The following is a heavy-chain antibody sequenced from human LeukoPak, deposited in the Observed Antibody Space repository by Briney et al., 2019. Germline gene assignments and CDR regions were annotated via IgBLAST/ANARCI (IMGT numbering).Heavy chain of an antibody. CDR3: ARDRSSGYYSDAFDI. CDR1: GGSISSKTYN. D-gene: IGHD3-22*01. V-gene: IGHV4-39*07. J-gene: IGHJ3*02. Sequence: SETLSLTCSISGGSISSKTYNWGRIRQPPGKGLEWIGSTYYTGSTHYNPSLKSRVTISVDTSKNQLSLKLTSVTAADMAVYYCARDRSSGYYSDAFDIWGQGTMVTVSS. CDR2: TYYTGST.